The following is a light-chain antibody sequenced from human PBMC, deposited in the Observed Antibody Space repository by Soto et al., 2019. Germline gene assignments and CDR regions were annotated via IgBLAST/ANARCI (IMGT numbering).Light chain of an antibody. CDR1: QSVSNSY. J-gene: IGKJ2*03. V-gene: IGKV3-20*01. CDR2: GAS. Sequence: EIVLTQSPATLSLSPGERASLSCRASQSVSNSYLAWYQQNPGQAPRLLIFGASNRATGNPDRFSGSGSGTDFTLTISRLEPEDFAVYYCQQYSTSPRGFGQGTKLEIK. CDR3: QQYSTSPRG.